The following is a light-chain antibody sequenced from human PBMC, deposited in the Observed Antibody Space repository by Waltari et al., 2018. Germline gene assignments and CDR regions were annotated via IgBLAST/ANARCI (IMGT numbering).Light chain of an antibody. Sequence: QSALTQPASVSGSPGQSITISCTGTSSDVCNYNSVSWYQQHPGKAPKLMIYEVSNRPSGLSDRFSGSKSGNTASLTISELQAEDEADYYCSAYAGNDLVIFGGGTKLTVL. V-gene: IGLV2-14*01. CDR2: EVS. J-gene: IGLJ2*01. CDR3: SAYAGNDLVI. CDR1: SSDVCNYNS.